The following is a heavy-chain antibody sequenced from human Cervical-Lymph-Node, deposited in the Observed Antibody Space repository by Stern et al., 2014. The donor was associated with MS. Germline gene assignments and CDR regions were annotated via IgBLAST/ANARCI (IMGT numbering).Heavy chain of an antibody. CDR1: RFTFKNYS. CDR3: ANLNWGSIG. D-gene: IGHD7-27*01. Sequence: VQLVESGGGLVKPGGSLRLSCAASRFTFKNYSMNWVRQAPGQGLEWVSSLSSSSTYIYYADSVKGRFTISRDNAKNSLYLQMNSLRAEDTAVYYCANLNWGSIGWGQGTLVTVSS. V-gene: IGHV3-21*01. J-gene: IGHJ4*02. CDR2: LSSSSTYI.